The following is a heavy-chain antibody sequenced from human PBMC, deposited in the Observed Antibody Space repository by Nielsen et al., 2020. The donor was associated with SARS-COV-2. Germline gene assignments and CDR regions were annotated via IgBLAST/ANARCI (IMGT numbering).Heavy chain of an antibody. D-gene: IGHD2-15*01. Sequence: SETLSLTCTVSGGSISSYYWSWIRQPPGKGLEWIGYIYYSGSTNYNPSLKSRVTISVDTSKNQFSLKLSSVTAADTAVYYCARSYCSGGGCSIDPWGQGTLVTVSS. CDR1: GGSISSYY. J-gene: IGHJ5*02. V-gene: IGHV4-59*01. CDR3: ARSYCSGGGCSIDP. CDR2: IYYSGST.